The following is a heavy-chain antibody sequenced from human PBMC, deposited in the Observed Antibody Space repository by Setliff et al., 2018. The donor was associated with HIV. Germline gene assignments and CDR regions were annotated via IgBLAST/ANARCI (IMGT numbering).Heavy chain of an antibody. CDR3: ARLQIQLGYYYYYMDV. CDR2: IYPGDSDT. D-gene: IGHD5-18*01. V-gene: IGHV5-51*01. J-gene: IGHJ6*03. CDR1: GYSFTSYW. Sequence: PGESLKISCKGSGYSFTSYWIGWVRQMPGKGLEWMGIIYPGDSDTRYSPSFQGQVTISADKSISTAYLQWSSLKASDTAMYYCARLQIQLGYYYYYMDVWGKGTTVTVSS.